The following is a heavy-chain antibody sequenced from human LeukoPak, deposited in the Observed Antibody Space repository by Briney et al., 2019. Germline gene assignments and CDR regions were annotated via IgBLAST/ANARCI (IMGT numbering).Heavy chain of an antibody. CDR1: GYTFTSYY. J-gene: IGHJ3*02. D-gene: IGHD1-1*01. CDR3: ARVRWYNWNDGAFDI. V-gene: IGHV1-46*01. CDR2: INPSGGST. Sequence: GASVKVSCKASGYTFTSYYMHWVRQAPGQGLEWMGIINPSGGSTNYAQKFQGRVTMTRDTSISTAYMELSRLRSDDTAVYYCARVRWYNWNDGAFDIWGQGTMVTVSS.